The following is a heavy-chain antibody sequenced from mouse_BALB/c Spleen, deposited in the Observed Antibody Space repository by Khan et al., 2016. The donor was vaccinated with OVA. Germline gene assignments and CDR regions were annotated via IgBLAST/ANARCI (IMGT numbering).Heavy chain of an antibody. J-gene: IGHJ4*01. CDR2: ISNFAYSI. Sequence: EVELVESGGGFVQPGWSRKLSCAASGFTFSDYGMAWVRQAPGKGPEWVAFISNFAYSIYYADTVTGRFTISRANAKNTLDPEMSSLRSEDTAMYYCARSWAMDYGGQGTSVTGSS. CDR1: GFTFSDYG. CDR3: ARSWAMDY. V-gene: IGHV5-15*02.